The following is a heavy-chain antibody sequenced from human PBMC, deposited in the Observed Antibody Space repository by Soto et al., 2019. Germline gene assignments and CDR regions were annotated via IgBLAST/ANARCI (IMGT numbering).Heavy chain of an antibody. CDR3: ARGEIEMATINYFDY. V-gene: IGHV1-18*04. Sequence: GASVKVSCKASGYTFTSYGISWVRQAPGQGLEWMGWISAYNGNTNYAQKLQGRVTMTTDTSTGTAYMELRSLGSDDTAVYYCARGEIEMATINYFDYWGQGTLVTVSS. CDR1: GYTFTSYG. D-gene: IGHD5-12*01. CDR2: ISAYNGNT. J-gene: IGHJ4*02.